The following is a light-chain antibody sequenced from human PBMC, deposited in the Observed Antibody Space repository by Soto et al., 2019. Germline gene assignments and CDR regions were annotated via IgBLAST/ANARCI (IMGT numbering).Light chain of an antibody. CDR2: AAS. Sequence: ELEMTQSPATLSLAPGERVTLSCRASESVSTNLAWYQQKADQAPRLLIYAASTRATGIPARFSGSGSGTEFTLTISSLQSEDFAVYYCQQYSIWRTFGQGTKVEIK. J-gene: IGKJ1*01. V-gene: IGKV3-15*01. CDR1: ESVSTN. CDR3: QQYSIWRT.